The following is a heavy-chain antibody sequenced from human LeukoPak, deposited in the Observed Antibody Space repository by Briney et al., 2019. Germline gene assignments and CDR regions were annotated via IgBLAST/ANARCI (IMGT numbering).Heavy chain of an antibody. Sequence: GGSLLLSCAASGFTVSSTYMSWVRQAPGKGLEWVSAISGSGGSTYYADSVKGRFTISRDNSKNTLYLQMNSLRAEDTAVYYCAKEEYSGYDDTYYFDYWGQGTLVTVSS. J-gene: IGHJ4*02. CDR2: ISGSGGST. D-gene: IGHD5-12*01. CDR3: AKEEYSGYDDTYYFDY. V-gene: IGHV3-23*01. CDR1: GFTVSSTY.